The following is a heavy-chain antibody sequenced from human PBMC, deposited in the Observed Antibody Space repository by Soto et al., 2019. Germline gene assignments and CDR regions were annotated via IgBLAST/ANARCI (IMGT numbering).Heavy chain of an antibody. CDR2: ISSSGSTI. D-gene: IGHD5-18*01. CDR1: GFTFSDYY. Sequence: QVQLVESGGGLVKPGGSLRLSCAASGFTFSDYYMRWIRQAPGKVLEWVSYISSSGSTIYYADSVKGRFTISRDNAKNSLYLQMNSPRAKDTDVYYCARDVSLGSYGVYYYYGMDVWGQGTTVTVSS. J-gene: IGHJ6*02. V-gene: IGHV3-11*01. CDR3: ARDVSLGSYGVYYYYGMDV.